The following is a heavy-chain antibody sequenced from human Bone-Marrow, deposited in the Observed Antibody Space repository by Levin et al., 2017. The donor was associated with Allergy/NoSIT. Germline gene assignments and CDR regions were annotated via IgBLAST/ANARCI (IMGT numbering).Heavy chain of an antibody. CDR1: GASFSNNF. CDR3: TSGGGAAPGD. Sequence: SQTLSLTCAVYGASFSNNFWSWIRQPPGKGLEWIGEINHGETTTYNPSLKSRLNISIDKSKKQFSLRLTSVTAADTAVYYCTSGGGAAPGDWGQGTLVIVSS. J-gene: IGHJ4*02. D-gene: IGHD7-27*01. V-gene: IGHV4-34*01. CDR2: INHGETT.